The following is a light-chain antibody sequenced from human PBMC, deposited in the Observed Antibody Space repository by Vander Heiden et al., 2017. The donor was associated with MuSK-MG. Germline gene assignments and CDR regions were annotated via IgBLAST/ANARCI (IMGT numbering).Light chain of an antibody. Sequence: EIVWTQSPGTLSSSPGESAILFCRARQRVSSSYLAWYQQKPGQAPRLLIYGASSRATGIPDRFSGSGSGTDFTLTISRLEPEDFAVYYCQQYGSSPAITFGQGTRLEIK. CDR2: GAS. V-gene: IGKV3-20*01. CDR3: QQYGSSPAIT. J-gene: IGKJ5*01. CDR1: QRVSSSY.